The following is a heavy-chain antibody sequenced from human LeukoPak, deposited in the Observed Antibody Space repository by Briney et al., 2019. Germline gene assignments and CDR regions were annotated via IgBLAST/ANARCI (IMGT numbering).Heavy chain of an antibody. CDR1: GFTFSSYA. V-gene: IGHV3-30*04. J-gene: IGHJ5*02. Sequence: GRSLRLSCAASGFTFSSYAMHWVRQAPGKGLERVAVISYDGSNKYYADSVKGRFTISRDNSNNTLYLQMNSLRVEDTAMYYCARGSFFSTARWFDPWGQGTLVTVSS. CDR2: ISYDGSNK. D-gene: IGHD3/OR15-3a*01. CDR3: ARGSFFSTARWFDP.